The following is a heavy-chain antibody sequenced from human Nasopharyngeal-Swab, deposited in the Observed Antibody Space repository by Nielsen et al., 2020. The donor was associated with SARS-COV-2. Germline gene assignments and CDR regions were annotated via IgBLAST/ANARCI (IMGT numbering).Heavy chain of an antibody. Sequence: GGSLRLSCAASGFTFGRYSMNWVRQAPGKGLEWVSSISSSGSYIYYADSVKGRFTITRDNAQDSLYLEMNNLRAEDTAVYYCARCIKGALGGFDYWGQGTLVTVSS. CDR2: ISSSGSYI. D-gene: IGHD1-14*01. CDR3: ARCIKGALGGFDY. CDR1: GFTFGRYS. J-gene: IGHJ4*02. V-gene: IGHV3-21*01.